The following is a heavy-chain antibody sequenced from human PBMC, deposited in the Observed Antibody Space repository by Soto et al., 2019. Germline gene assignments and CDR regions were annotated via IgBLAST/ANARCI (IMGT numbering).Heavy chain of an antibody. Sequence: PGGSLRLSCAASGFTFSSYWMHWVRQAPGKGLVWVSRINSDGSSTSCADSVKGRFTISRDNAKNTLYLQMNSLRAEDTAVYYCARADSSGGLVPQLLWFGELLQYPGYNWFDPWGQGTLVTVSS. CDR3: ARADSSGGLVPQLLWFGELLQYPGYNWFDP. CDR2: INSDGSST. V-gene: IGHV3-74*01. J-gene: IGHJ5*02. CDR1: GFTFSSYW. D-gene: IGHD3-10*01.